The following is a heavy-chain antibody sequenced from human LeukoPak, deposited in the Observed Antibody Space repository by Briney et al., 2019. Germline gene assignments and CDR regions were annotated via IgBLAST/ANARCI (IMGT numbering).Heavy chain of an antibody. CDR2: IKQDGSEK. CDR1: GFTFSDYW. CDR3: ARGPRGYSYAWGY. J-gene: IGHJ4*02. V-gene: IGHV3-7*05. Sequence: PGGSLRLSCAASGFTFSDYWMSWVRQAPGKGLEWVANIKQDGSEKYYVDSVKGRFTIPRDNAKNSLYLQMNSLRAEDTAVYYCARGPRGYSYAWGYWGQGTLVTVSS. D-gene: IGHD5-18*01.